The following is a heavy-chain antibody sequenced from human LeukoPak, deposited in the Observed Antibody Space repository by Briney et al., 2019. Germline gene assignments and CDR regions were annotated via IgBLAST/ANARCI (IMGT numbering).Heavy chain of an antibody. V-gene: IGHV4-31*03. J-gene: IGHJ5*02. CDR3: ARAPYDSSGYCFNP. CDR2: IYYSGST. Sequence: PSQTLSLTCTVSGGSISSGGYYRSWIRQHPGKGLEWIGYIYYSGSTYYNPSLKSRVTISVDTSKNQFSLKLSSVTAADTAVYYCARAPYDSSGYCFNPWGQGTLVTVSS. D-gene: IGHD3-22*01. CDR1: GGSISSGGYY.